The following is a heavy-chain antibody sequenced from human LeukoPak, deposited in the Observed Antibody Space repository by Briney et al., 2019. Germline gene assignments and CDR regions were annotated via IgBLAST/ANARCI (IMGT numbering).Heavy chain of an antibody. V-gene: IGHV4-38-2*01. CDR2: IYGTGST. CDR1: GYSLGKNYY. CDR3: ARYDSRGSASTRFDY. J-gene: IGHJ4*02. D-gene: IGHD3-16*01. Sequence: SETLSLTCAVSGYSLGKNYYWGWIRQPPGKGLEWIGRIYGTGSTSYNPSLMNRVTMSVNTSKNHFSLKLTSVTAADTAVYYCARYDSRGSASTRFDYWGQGILVTISS.